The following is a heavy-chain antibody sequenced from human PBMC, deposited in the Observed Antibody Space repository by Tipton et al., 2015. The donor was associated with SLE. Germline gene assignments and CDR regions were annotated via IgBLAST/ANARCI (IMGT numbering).Heavy chain of an antibody. CDR2: ISWNSDTI. D-gene: IGHD3-16*01. V-gene: IGHV3-9*01. J-gene: IGHJ4*02. CDR3: VKEGGDY. Sequence: SLRLSCAASGFSFDDYAMHWVRQAPGKGLEWVSGISWNSDTIAYADSVKGRFTISRDISKNTLYPHMNSLRGGDTAVYYCVKEGGDYWGQGTQVNVSS. CDR1: GFSFDDYA.